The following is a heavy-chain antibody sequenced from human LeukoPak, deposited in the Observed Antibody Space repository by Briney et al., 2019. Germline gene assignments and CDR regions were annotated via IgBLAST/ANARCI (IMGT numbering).Heavy chain of an antibody. J-gene: IGHJ3*02. Sequence: SVKVSCKASGGTFSSYAISWVRQAPGQGLEWMGRIIPIFGTANYAQKFQGRVTITADKSTSTAYMELSSLRSEDTAVYYCARAAEIATIRVAFDIWGQGTMVTVSS. CDR2: IIPIFGTA. CDR3: ARAAEIATIRVAFDI. CDR1: GGTFSSYA. V-gene: IGHV1-69*06. D-gene: IGHD5-24*01.